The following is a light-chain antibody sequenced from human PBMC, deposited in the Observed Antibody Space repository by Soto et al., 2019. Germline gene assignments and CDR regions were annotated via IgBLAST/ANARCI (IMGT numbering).Light chain of an antibody. Sequence: QSVLTQPASVSGSPGQSIIISCTGTRSDVWTYNLVSWYQHHPGKAPKLLIYEVSKRPSGVSHRFSGSKSGNTASLTISGLQAEDEADYYCCAYAYSPYIFGSGTKLTVL. CDR1: RSDVWTYNL. J-gene: IGLJ1*01. CDR3: CAYAYSPYI. V-gene: IGLV2-23*02. CDR2: EVS.